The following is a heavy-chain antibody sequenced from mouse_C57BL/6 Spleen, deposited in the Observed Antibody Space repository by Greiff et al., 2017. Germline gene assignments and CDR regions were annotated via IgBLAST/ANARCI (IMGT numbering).Heavy chain of an antibody. J-gene: IGHJ1*03. CDR1: GYAFSSYW. D-gene: IGHD1-1*01. V-gene: IGHV1-80*01. CDR3: ARSGDYGSSHYWYFDV. Sequence: VQLQQSGAELVKPGASVKISCKASGYAFSSYWMNWVKQRPGKGLEWIGQIYPGDGDTNYNGKFKGKATLTADKSSSTAYMQLSSLTSEDAAVYFCARSGDYGSSHYWYFDVWGTGTTVTVSS. CDR2: IYPGDGDT.